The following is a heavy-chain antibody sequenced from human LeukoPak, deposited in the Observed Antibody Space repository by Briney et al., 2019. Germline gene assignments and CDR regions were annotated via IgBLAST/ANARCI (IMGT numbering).Heavy chain of an antibody. V-gene: IGHV4-61*02. CDR2: IYTSGST. CDR1: GGSISSGSYY. CDR3: ARDTIAAAAFDI. J-gene: IGHJ3*02. D-gene: IGHD6-13*01. Sequence: PSETLSLTCTVSGGSISSGSYYWSWIRQPAGKGLEWIGRIYTSGSTNYNPSLKSRVTISVDTSKNQFSLKLSSVTAADTAVYYCARDTIAAAAFDIWGQGTMVTVSS.